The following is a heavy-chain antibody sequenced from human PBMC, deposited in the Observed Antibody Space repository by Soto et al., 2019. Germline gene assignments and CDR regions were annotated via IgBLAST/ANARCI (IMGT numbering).Heavy chain of an antibody. CDR2: IKQDGSEK. CDR3: ARVIPDFWSGYPDAFDI. J-gene: IGHJ3*02. CDR1: GFTFSSYW. V-gene: IGHV3-7*01. Sequence: VQLVESGGGLVQPGGSLRLSCAASGFTFSSYWMSWVRQAPGKGLEWVANIKQDGSEKYYVDSVKGRFTISRDNAKNSLYLQMNSLRAEDTAVYYCARVIPDFWSGYPDAFDIWGQGTMVTVSS. D-gene: IGHD3-3*01.